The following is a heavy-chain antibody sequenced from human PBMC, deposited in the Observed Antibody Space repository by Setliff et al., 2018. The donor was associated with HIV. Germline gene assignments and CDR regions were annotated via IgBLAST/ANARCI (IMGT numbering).Heavy chain of an antibody. CDR2: TSGDNVKT. D-gene: IGHD2-15*01. Sequence: GASVKVSCKASGYTFTTYGISWVRQAPGQGLEWMGWTSGDNVKTTYEQKLQDRPTMTTDTSTSTAFMELRSLSSDDSAVYYCVRDWYCSGGSCSNCFDPWGQGTLVTVSS. CDR1: GYTFTTYG. V-gene: IGHV1-18*01. J-gene: IGHJ5*02. CDR3: VRDWYCSGGSCSNCFDP.